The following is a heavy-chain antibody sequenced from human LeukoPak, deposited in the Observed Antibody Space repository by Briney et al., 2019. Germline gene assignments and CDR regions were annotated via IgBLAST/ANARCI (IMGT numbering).Heavy chain of an antibody. CDR3: ARDPYQQLVLGWFDP. V-gene: IGHV1-69*04. CDR1: GGTCSSYA. D-gene: IGHD6-13*01. CDR2: IIPILGIA. Sequence: GASVKVSCKASGGTCSSYAISWVRQAPGQGLEWLGRIIPILGIANYAQKFQSRVTITADKSTSTAYMELSSLRSEDTAVYYCARDPYQQLVLGWFDPWGQGTLVTVSS. J-gene: IGHJ5*02.